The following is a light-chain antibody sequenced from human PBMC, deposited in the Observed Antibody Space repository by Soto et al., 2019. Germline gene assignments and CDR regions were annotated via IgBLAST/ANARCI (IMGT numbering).Light chain of an antibody. CDR2: AAS. CDR1: QGISNY. V-gene: IGKV1-27*01. J-gene: IGKJ4*01. CDR3: QKYTNAPA. Sequence: DIQMTQSPSSLSASVGDRVTITCRASQGISNYLAWYQQIPGKVPKLLISAASTLQSGVPSRFSGSGSGTDFTLTISSPQHEDVATYYCQKYTNAPAFGGGTKVEIK.